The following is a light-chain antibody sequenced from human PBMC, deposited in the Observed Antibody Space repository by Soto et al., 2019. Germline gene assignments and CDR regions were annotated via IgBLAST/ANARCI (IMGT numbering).Light chain of an antibody. CDR3: SSYTSSSTYV. J-gene: IGLJ1*01. CDR1: SSDVGGYNY. V-gene: IGLV2-14*01. CDR2: EVS. Sequence: QSALTQPPSVSGSPGQSITISCTGTSSDVGGYNYVSWYQQHPGKAPKLMIYEVSNRPSGVSNRFSGSKSGNTASLTISGLQAEDEAHYYCSSYTSSSTYVFGTGTKVTVL.